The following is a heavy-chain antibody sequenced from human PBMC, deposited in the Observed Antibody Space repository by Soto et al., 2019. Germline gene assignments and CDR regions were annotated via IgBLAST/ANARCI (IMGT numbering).Heavy chain of an antibody. V-gene: IGHV3-23*01. J-gene: IGHJ4*02. CDR2: ISGSGGST. D-gene: IGHD3-22*01. CDR3: AKLVGMIVVVLTPPDY. Sequence: PGGSLRLSCAASGFTFSSYSMNWVRQAPGKGLEWVSVISGSGGSTYYADSVKGRFTISRDNSKNTLYLQMNNLRAEDTAVYYCAKLVGMIVVVLTPPDYWGQGTLVTVSS. CDR1: GFTFSSYS.